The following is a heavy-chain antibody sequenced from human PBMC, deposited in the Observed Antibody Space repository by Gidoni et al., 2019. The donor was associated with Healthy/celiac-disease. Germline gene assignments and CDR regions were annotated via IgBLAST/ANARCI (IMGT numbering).Heavy chain of an antibody. Sequence: QVQLVESGGGVVQPGRSLRLSCAASGFTFSSYGLHWVRQAPGKGLEWVAVIWYDGSNKYYADSVKGRFTISRDNSKNTLYLQMNSLRAEDMAVYYCARGDIVVVPAARGYYYYGMDVWGQGTTVTVSS. CDR2: IWYDGSNK. V-gene: IGHV3-33*01. J-gene: IGHJ6*02. D-gene: IGHD2-2*01. CDR1: GFTFSSYG. CDR3: ARGDIVVVPAARGYYYYGMDV.